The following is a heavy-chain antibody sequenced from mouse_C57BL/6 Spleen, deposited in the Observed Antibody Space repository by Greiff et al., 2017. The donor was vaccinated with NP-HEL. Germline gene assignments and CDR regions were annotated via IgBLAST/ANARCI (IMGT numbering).Heavy chain of an antibody. Sequence: EVQLVESGGGLVKPGGSLKLSCAASGFTFSDYGMHWVRQAPEKGLEWVAYISSGSSTIYYADTVKGRFTISRDNAKHTLFLQMTSLMSEDTAMYYCAREDYYGSSYGYFDVWGTGTTVTVSS. J-gene: IGHJ1*03. CDR2: ISSGSSTI. D-gene: IGHD1-1*01. CDR1: GFTFSDYG. CDR3: AREDYYGSSYGYFDV. V-gene: IGHV5-17*01.